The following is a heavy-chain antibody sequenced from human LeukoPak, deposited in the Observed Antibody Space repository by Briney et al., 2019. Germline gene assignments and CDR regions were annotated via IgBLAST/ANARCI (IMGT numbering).Heavy chain of an antibody. Sequence: GASVKVSCKASGYTFTSYAMNWVRQAPGQGLEWMGWINTNTGNPTYAQGFTGRYVFSLDTSVSTAYLQISSLKAEDTAVDYCARGPAAGTHYGMDVWGQGTTVTVSS. J-gene: IGHJ6*02. CDR2: INTNTGNP. V-gene: IGHV7-4-1*02. D-gene: IGHD6-13*01. CDR3: ARGPAAGTHYGMDV. CDR1: GYTFTSYA.